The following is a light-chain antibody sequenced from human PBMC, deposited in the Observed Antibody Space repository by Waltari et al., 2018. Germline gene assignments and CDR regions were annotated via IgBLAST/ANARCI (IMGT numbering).Light chain of an antibody. CDR3: LLVSGRFWV. Sequence: QTVVTQEPSLTVSPGGTVTLTCASNTGAVTSGYYPNWFQQRPGQTPRPLIYSSTNRHSWTPTRFSGSLLGDKAALTVSGVQTEDEADYYCLLVSGRFWVLGGGTKLTV. J-gene: IGLJ3*02. V-gene: IGLV7-43*01. CDR2: SST. CDR1: TGAVTSGYY.